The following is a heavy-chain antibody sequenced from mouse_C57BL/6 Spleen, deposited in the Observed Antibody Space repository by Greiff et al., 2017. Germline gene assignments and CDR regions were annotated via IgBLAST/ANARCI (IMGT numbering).Heavy chain of an antibody. CDR2: ISSGSSTI. CDR3: ARTYYGNYSFAY. D-gene: IGHD2-10*01. CDR1: GFTFSDYG. V-gene: IGHV5-17*01. Sequence: EVKLMESGGGLVKPGGSLKLSCAASGFTFSDYGMHWVRQAPEKGLEWVAYISSGSSTIYYADTVKGRFTISRDNAKNTLFLQMTSLRSEDTDMYYCARTYYGNYSFAYWGQGTLVTVSA. J-gene: IGHJ3*01.